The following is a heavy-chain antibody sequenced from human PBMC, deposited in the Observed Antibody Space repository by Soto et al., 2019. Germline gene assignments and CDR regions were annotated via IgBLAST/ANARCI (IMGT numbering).Heavy chain of an antibody. D-gene: IGHD2-21*01. J-gene: IGHJ5*02. CDR2: ISYDGSNK. Sequence: QVQLVESGGGVVQPGRSLRLSCAASGFTFSSYAMHWVRQAPGKGLEWVAVISYDGSNKYYADSVKGRFTISRDNSKNTLYLQMNSLRAEDTAVYYCARAKVNWYNWFDPWGQGTLVTVSS. CDR1: GFTFSSYA. CDR3: ARAKVNWYNWFDP. V-gene: IGHV3-30-3*01.